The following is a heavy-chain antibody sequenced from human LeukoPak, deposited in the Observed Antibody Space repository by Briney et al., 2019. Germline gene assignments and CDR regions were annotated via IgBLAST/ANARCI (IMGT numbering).Heavy chain of an antibody. CDR3: ASAPYDFWSGLEYYFDY. J-gene: IGHJ4*02. CDR1: GFTVSSNY. Sequence: GGSLRLSCAASGFTVSSNYMSWVRQAPGKGLEWVSVIYNGGSTYYADSVKGRFTISRDNSKNTLYLQMNSLRAEDTAVYYCASAPYDFWSGLEYYFDYWGQGTLVTVSS. V-gene: IGHV3-66*01. CDR2: IYNGGST. D-gene: IGHD3-3*01.